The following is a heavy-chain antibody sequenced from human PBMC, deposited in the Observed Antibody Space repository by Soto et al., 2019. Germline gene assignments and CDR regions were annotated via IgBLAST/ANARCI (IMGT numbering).Heavy chain of an antibody. CDR1: GGSISSGGYY. D-gene: IGHD2-15*01. V-gene: IGHV4-31*03. CDR3: ASGRGYCSGGSCYSTHAFDI. CDR2: IYYSGST. Sequence: SETLSLTCTVPGGSISSGGYYWSWIRQHPGKGLEWIGYIYYSGSTYYNPSLKSRVTISVDTSKNQSSLKLSSVTAADTAVYYCASGRGYCSGGSCYSTHAFDIWGQGTMVTVSS. J-gene: IGHJ3*02.